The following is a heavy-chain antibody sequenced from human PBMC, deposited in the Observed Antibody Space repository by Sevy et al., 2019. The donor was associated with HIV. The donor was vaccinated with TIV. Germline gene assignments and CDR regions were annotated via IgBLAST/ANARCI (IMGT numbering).Heavy chain of an antibody. D-gene: IGHD4-17*01. CDR1: GFTFSSYA. CDR2: FSSSGGNT. V-gene: IGHV3-23*01. CDR3: AKDRRYGDIGFFDY. J-gene: IGHJ4*02. Sequence: GGSLRLSCAASGFTFSSYAMSWVRQAPGKGLEWVSVFSSSGGNTYYADSVKGRFTISRDNSKNTLYLQMNSLRAEDMAVYYCAKDRRYGDIGFFDYWGQGTLVTVSS.